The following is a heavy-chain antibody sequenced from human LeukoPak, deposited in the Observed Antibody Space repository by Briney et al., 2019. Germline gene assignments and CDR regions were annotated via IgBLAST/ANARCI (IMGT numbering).Heavy chain of an antibody. D-gene: IGHD3-10*01. Sequence: GGSLRPSCAASGFTVSSNYMSWVRQAPGKGLEWVSVIYSGGSTYYADSVKGRFTISRDNSKNTLYLQMNSLRAEDTAVYYCAKVLIWTYGSGNYYKGAFDIWGQGTMVTVFS. J-gene: IGHJ3*02. CDR1: GFTVSSNY. CDR2: IYSGGST. V-gene: IGHV3-66*01. CDR3: AKVLIWTYGSGNYYKGAFDI.